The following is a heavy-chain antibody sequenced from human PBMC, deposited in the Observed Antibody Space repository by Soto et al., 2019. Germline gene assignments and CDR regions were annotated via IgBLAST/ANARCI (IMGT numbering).Heavy chain of an antibody. CDR3: ARDYSSGWSWFDP. J-gene: IGHJ5*02. Sequence: QVQLVQSGAEVKKPGASVKVSCKASGYTFTSYAMHWVRQAPGQRLEWMGWINAGNGNTKYSQKFQGRVTITRDTSASTAYMELSSLRSEDTAVYYCARDYSSGWSWFDPWGQGTLVTVSS. CDR1: GYTFTSYA. V-gene: IGHV1-3*01. D-gene: IGHD6-19*01. CDR2: INAGNGNT.